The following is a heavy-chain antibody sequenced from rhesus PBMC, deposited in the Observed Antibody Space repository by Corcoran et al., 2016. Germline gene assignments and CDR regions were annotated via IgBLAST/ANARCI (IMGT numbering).Heavy chain of an antibody. CDR1: GPSICINY. D-gene: IGHD2-27*01. J-gene: IGHJ5-2*02. CDR3: ARDRCSGIYCYVGDRLDV. V-gene: IGHV4-173*01. Sequence: QLQLQESGPGLVTPSSTLTRTCAFPGPSICINYWRWSTPPTAMRWAGSGRISGSGGSTYYNPSLKSRVTISTDTSKNQFSLKLSSVTAADTAVYYCARDRCSGIYCYVGDRLDVWGRGVLVTVSS. CDR2: ISGSGGST.